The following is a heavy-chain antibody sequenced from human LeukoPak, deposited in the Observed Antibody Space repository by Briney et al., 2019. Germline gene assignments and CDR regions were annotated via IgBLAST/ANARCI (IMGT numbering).Heavy chain of an antibody. CDR3: AREGRQDYVYFDY. CDR1: GGSISNYY. J-gene: IGHJ4*02. Sequence: SETLSLTCTVSGGSISNYYWSWIRQPPGKGLEWIGYINYSGNTNYNPSLKSRVTISVDTSKNQFSLRLTSVTAADTAVFYCAREGRQDYVYFDYWGQGSLVTVSS. D-gene: IGHD4-17*01. V-gene: IGHV4-59*01. CDR2: INYSGNT.